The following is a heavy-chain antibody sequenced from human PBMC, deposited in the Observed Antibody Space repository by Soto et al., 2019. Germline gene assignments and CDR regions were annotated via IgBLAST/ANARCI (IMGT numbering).Heavy chain of an antibody. J-gene: IGHJ6*02. D-gene: IGHD3-22*01. CDR3: ARPPYHYDSSGYVFGMDV. CDR2: ISGYNGNT. Sequence: ASVKVSCKASGYTFTNYGISWVRRAPGQGLEWMGWISGYNGNTNYAQNLQGRVIMTTDTSTSTANMELRSLRSDDTAVYYCARPPYHYDSSGYVFGMDVWG. CDR1: GYTFTNYG. V-gene: IGHV1-18*01.